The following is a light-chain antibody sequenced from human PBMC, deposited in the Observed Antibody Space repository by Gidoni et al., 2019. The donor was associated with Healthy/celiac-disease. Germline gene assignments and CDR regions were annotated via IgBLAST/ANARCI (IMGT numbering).Light chain of an antibody. Sequence: QSALTQTASVSGSPGPSITISCTGTSRDVGGYNYVSWYQQHPGKAPKLMIYEVSNRPSGVSNRFSGSKSGNTASLTISGLQAEDEADYYCSSYTSSSTLEIGGGTKLTVL. CDR1: SRDVGGYNY. V-gene: IGLV2-14*01. CDR2: EVS. J-gene: IGLJ2*01. CDR3: SSYTSSSTLE.